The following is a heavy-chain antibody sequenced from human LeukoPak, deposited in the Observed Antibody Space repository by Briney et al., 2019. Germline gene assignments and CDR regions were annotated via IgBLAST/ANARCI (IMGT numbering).Heavy chain of an antibody. D-gene: IGHD4-11*01. V-gene: IGHV4-30-4*01. CDR1: GGSISSGDYY. CDR3: ARGSIGRLPVLGY. J-gene: IGHJ4*02. Sequence: SQTLSLTCTVSGGSISSGDYYWSWIRQPPGKGLEWIGYIYYSGSTYYNPSLKSRVTISVDTSKNQFSLKLSSVTAADTAVYYCARGSIGRLPVLGYWGLGTLVTVSS. CDR2: IYYSGST.